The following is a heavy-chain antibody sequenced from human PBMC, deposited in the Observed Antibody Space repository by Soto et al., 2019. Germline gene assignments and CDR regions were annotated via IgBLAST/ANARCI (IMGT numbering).Heavy chain of an antibody. D-gene: IGHD3-9*01. V-gene: IGHV5-10-1*01. CDR2: IDPSDSYT. CDR1: GYSFTSYW. Sequence: EVQLVQSGAEVKKPGEFWRTSGKGSGYSFTSYWISWVRKMPGKGLGWMGRIDPSDSYTNYSPSFQGHVTISADKSISTAYLQWSSLKASDTAMYYCARPEGRYSPYYFDYWGQGTLVTVSS. CDR3: ARPEGRYSPYYFDY. J-gene: IGHJ4*02.